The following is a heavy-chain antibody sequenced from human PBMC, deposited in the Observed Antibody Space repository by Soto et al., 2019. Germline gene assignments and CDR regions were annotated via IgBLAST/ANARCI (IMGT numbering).Heavy chain of an antibody. J-gene: IGHJ4*02. D-gene: IGHD5-12*01. CDR3: ARDRPQYSGYSAHVYYFDY. CDR1: GFTFSSYF. V-gene: IGHV3-48*02. CDR2: ISSSSSTT. Sequence: EVQLVESGGALVQPGGSLRLSCAASGFTFSSYFMNWVRQAPGKGLEWVSYISSSSSTTYYADSVKGRFTISRDNANNSLYLHMNSLRDEDTAVYYCARDRPQYSGYSAHVYYFDYWGQGTLVTVSS.